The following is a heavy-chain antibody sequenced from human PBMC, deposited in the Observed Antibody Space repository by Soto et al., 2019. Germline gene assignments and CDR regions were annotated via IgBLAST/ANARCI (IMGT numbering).Heavy chain of an antibody. Sequence: QVQLQESGPGLVKPSQTLSLTCTVSGGSISSGGYYWSWIRQHPRKGLEWIGYIYYSGSTYYNPSLKSRVTISVDTSKNQFSLKLSSVTAADTAAYYCARNTYYDFWSGYFHDAFDIWGQGTMVTVSS. CDR1: GGSISSGGYY. CDR2: IYYSGST. V-gene: IGHV4-31*03. CDR3: ARNTYYDFWSGYFHDAFDI. D-gene: IGHD3-3*01. J-gene: IGHJ3*02.